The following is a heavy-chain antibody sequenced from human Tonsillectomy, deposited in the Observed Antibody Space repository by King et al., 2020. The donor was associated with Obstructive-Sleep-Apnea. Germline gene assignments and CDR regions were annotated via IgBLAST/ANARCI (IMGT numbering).Heavy chain of an antibody. CDR1: GFTFDDYA. D-gene: IGHD6-19*01. Sequence: VQLVESGGGLVQPGRSLRLSCVASGFTFDDYAMHWVRQAPGKGLEWGSGISWNRCSIGYVDSVKGRFTISRDNVKKSLYLQMNSLRVEDTALYYCAKDKDSSGWYADYWGQGTLVTVSS. CDR3: AKDKDSSGWYADY. CDR2: ISWNRCSI. J-gene: IGHJ4*02. V-gene: IGHV3-9*01.